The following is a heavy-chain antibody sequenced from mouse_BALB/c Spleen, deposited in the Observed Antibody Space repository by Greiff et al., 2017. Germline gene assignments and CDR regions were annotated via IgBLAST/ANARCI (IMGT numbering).Heavy chain of an antibody. CDR2: ISSGGGST. V-gene: IGHV5-12-1*01. CDR3: ASSTMITTGPPY. Sequence: EVNVVESGGGLVKPGGSLKLSCAASGFAFSSYDMSWVRQTPEKRLEWVAYISSGGGSTYYPDTVKGRFTISRDNAKNTLYLQMSSLKSEDTAMYYCASSTMITTGPPYWGQGTLVTVSA. D-gene: IGHD2-4*01. CDR1: GFAFSSYD. J-gene: IGHJ3*01.